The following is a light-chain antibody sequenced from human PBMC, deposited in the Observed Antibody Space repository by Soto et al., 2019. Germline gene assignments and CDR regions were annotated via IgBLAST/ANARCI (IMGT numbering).Light chain of an antibody. CDR3: SSYTSSSTL. Sequence: HSVLTQPASVSGSPGQSITISCTGTISDVGSYNYVSWYQQHPGKAPKLMIYEVSDRPSGISSRFSGSKSGNTASLTISGLQTEDEADYYCSSYTSSSTLFGTGTKVTVL. CDR1: ISDVGSYNY. J-gene: IGLJ1*01. CDR2: EVS. V-gene: IGLV2-14*01.